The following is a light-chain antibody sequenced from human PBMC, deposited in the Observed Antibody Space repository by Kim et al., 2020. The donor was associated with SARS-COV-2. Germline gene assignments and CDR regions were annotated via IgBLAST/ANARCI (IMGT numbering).Light chain of an antibody. V-gene: IGLV1-40*01. J-gene: IGLJ2*01. CDR3: QSYDSSLSGSHVV. Sequence: VTLSCTGSSSNLGAGYDVHWYQQLPGTAPKLLIYGNSNRPSGVPDRFSGSKSGTSASLAITGLQAEDEADYYCQSYDSSLSGSHVVFGGGTQLTVL. CDR2: GNS. CDR1: SSNLGAGYD.